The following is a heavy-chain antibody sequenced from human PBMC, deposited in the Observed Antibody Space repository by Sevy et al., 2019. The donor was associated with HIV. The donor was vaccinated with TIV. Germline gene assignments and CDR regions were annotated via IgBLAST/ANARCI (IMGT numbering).Heavy chain of an antibody. CDR1: GGSVSSGRYY. D-gene: IGHD1-1*01. J-gene: IGHJ6*02. CDR3: ARHGAVQLAFGLDV. V-gene: IGHV4-61*03. CDR2: FSDSGRT. Sequence: SETLSLTCTVSGGSVSSGRYYWSWIRQPPGKGLEWIGYFSDSGRTKYNPSLKSRVTIAVDMSKNLFSLKLTSVTAADTAVYYCARHGAVQLAFGLDVWGQGTRVTVSS.